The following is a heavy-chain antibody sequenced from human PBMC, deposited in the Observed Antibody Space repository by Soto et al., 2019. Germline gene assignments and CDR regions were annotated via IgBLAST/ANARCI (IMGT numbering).Heavy chain of an antibody. V-gene: IGHV4-59*12. D-gene: IGHD1-26*01. J-gene: IGHJ4*02. CDR2: IFYTGST. Sequence: SETLSLTCTVSGASLSTSYWSWIRQPPGKGLEWIGYIFYTGSTKYNPSLESRVTISVDTSKNQFSLKLTSVTAVDTAVYYCASREIQGPIDYWGQGTLV. CDR1: GASLSTSY. CDR3: ASREIQGPIDY.